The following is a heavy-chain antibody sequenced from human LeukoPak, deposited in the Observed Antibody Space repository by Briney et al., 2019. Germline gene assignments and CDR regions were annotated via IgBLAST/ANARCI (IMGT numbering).Heavy chain of an antibody. J-gene: IGHJ6*04. D-gene: IGHD3-10*01. CDR1: GGSFSGYY. CDR3: ARGPHFYGSGSYEYSYYYYYYGMDV. Sequence: PSETLSLTCAVYGGSFSGYYWTWVRQPPGKGLERIGEINHKGATNYNPSLKSRVTISLDTSKNQFSLKLSSVTAADTAVYYCARGPHFYGSGSYEYSYYYYYYGMDVWGKGTAVTVSS. V-gene: IGHV4-34*01. CDR2: INHKGAT.